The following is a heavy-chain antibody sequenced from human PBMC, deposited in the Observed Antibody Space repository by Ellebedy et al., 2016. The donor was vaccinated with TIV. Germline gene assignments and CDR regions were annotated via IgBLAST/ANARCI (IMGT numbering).Heavy chain of an antibody. V-gene: IGHV3-48*02. J-gene: IGHJ4*02. D-gene: IGHD2-2*01. CDR1: GFTFSSYS. CDR3: ARGGYCSSTSCYPFFDY. CDR2: ISSSSSTI. Sequence: GESLKISCAASGFTFSSYSMNWVRQAPGKGLEWVSYISSSSSTIYYADSVKGRFTISRGNAKNSLYLQMNSLRDEDTAVYYCARGGYCSSTSCYPFFDYWGQGTLVTVSS.